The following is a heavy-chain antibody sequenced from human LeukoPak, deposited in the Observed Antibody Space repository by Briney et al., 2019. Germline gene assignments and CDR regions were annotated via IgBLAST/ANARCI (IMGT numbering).Heavy chain of an antibody. V-gene: IGHV1-2*06. D-gene: IGHD6-19*01. CDR3: ARSLRDSSGWYHAFDI. J-gene: IGHJ3*02. CDR2: INPNSGGT. CDR1: GYTFTGYY. Sequence: ASVKVSCKASGYTFTGYYMHWVRQAPGQGLEWMGRINPNSGGTNYAQKFQGRVTMTRDTSISTAYMELSRLRSDDTAVYYCARSLRDSSGWYHAFDIWGQGTMVTVSS.